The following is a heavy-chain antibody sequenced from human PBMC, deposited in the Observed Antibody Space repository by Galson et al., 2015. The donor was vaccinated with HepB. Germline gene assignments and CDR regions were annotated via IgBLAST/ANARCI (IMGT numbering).Heavy chain of an antibody. CDR1: GFTFSSYW. CDR2: VKQDGSEK. V-gene: IGHV3-7*03. J-gene: IGHJ6*02. D-gene: IGHD6-13*01. Sequence: SLRLSCAASGFTFSSYWMTWVRQAPGEGLEWMANVKQDGSEKYYVDSVKGRFTISRDNAKNSLYLQMNSLRAEDTAVYYCARLGIAAAGSYYGMDVWGQGTTVTVSS. CDR3: ARLGIAAAGSYYGMDV.